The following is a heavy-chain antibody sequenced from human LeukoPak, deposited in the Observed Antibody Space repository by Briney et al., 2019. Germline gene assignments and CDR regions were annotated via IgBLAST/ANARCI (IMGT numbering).Heavy chain of an antibody. D-gene: IGHD1-26*01. J-gene: IGHJ4*02. V-gene: IGHV3-30-3*01. CDR3: GSGSNGDY. CDR1: GFTFSSYA. Sequence: GGSLRLSCAASGFTFSSYAMHWVRQAPGKGPGWVAVISYDGSNKYYADSVKGRFTISRDNSKNTLYLQMNSLRAEDTAVYYCGSGSNGDYWGQGTLVTVSS. CDR2: ISYDGSNK.